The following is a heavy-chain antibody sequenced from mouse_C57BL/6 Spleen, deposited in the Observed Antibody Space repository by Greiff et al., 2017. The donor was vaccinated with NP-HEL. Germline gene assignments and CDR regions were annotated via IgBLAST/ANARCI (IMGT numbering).Heavy chain of an antibody. CDR3: ARHHYYGSSQYYFDY. J-gene: IGHJ2*01. D-gene: IGHD1-1*01. CDR1: GFTFSSYT. CDR2: ISGGGGNT. V-gene: IGHV5-9*01. Sequence: EVKLVESGGGLVKPGGSLKLSCAASGFTFSSYTMSWVRQTPEKRLEWVATISGGGGNTYYPDSVKGRFTISRDNAKNTLYLQMSSLRSEDTALYYCARHHYYGSSQYYFDYWGQGTTLTVSS.